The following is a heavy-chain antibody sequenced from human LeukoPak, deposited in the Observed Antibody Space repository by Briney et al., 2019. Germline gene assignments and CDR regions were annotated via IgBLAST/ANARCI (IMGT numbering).Heavy chain of an antibody. D-gene: IGHD5-24*01. Sequence: GASVKVSCKASGYTFTGYYMHWVRQAPGQGLEWMGWINPNSGGTNCAQKFQGRVTMTRDTSISTAYMELSRLRTDDTAVYYCARGWLQPPVYDIWGQGTMVTVSS. CDR2: INPNSGGT. J-gene: IGHJ3*02. V-gene: IGHV1-2*02. CDR1: GYTFTGYY. CDR3: ARGWLQPPVYDI.